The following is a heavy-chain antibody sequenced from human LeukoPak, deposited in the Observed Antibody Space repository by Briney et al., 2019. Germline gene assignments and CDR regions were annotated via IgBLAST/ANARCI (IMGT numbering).Heavy chain of an antibody. J-gene: IGHJ4*02. CDR2: IDDSGNT. V-gene: IGHV4-59*01. Sequence: ASETLSLTCTVSGGSISRYYWNWIRQPPGKGLEWIGFIDDSGNTNYNPSLKSRVTISVDTSKNQFSLKLSSATAADTAVYYCARELRFVDYWGQGTLVTVSS. CDR3: ARELRFVDY. CDR1: GGSISRYY. D-gene: IGHD5-12*01.